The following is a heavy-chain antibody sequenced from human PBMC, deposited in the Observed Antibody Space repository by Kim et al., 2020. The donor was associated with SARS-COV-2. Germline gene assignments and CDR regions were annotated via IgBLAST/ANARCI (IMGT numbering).Heavy chain of an antibody. V-gene: IGHV3-21*01. CDR3: ARDLDYYDSSGYLPFDY. CDR2: ISSSSSYI. Sequence: GGSLRLSCAASGFTFSSYSMNWVRQAPGKGLEWVSSISSSSSYIYYADSVKGRFTISRDNAKNSLYLQMNSLRAEDTAVYYCARDLDYYDSSGYLPFDYWGQGTLVTVSS. D-gene: IGHD3-22*01. CDR1: GFTFSSYS. J-gene: IGHJ4*02.